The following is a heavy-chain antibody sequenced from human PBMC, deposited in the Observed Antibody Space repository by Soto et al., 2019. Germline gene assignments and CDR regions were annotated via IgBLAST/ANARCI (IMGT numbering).Heavy chain of an antibody. Sequence: SETLSLTCTVSGGSIRSGGYYWSWIRQSPEKGLEWIGYIYYSGATYYNPSLESRLTISVDTSKNQFSLKLSSVTAADTALYYCARRRSVGSCYEETGCWIDPWGQGTLVTVSS. V-gene: IGHV4-31*03. CDR1: GGSIRSGGYY. J-gene: IGHJ5*02. CDR3: ARRRSVGSCYEETGCWIDP. D-gene: IGHD2-15*01. CDR2: IYYSGAT.